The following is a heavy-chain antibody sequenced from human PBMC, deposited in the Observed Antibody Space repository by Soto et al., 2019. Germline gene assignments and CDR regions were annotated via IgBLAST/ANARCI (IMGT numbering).Heavy chain of an antibody. J-gene: IGHJ5*02. D-gene: IGHD1-1*01. CDR2: IDWDDDK. Sequence: SGPTLVNPTQTLTLTCTFSGFSLSTSGMRVSWIRQPPGKALEWLARIDWDDDKYYSTSLRTRLTISKDTSKNQVVLTMTSMDPVDTATYYCAKTGTDGSWFDPWGQGTLVTVSS. CDR1: GFSLSTSGMR. V-gene: IGHV2-70*04. CDR3: AKTGTDGSWFDP.